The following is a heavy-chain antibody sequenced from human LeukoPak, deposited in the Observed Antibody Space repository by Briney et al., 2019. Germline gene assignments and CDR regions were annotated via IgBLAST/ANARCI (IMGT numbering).Heavy chain of an antibody. J-gene: IGHJ5*02. CDR3: ARAPLIAARTFDP. V-gene: IGHV1-2*02. Sequence: GASVKVSCKASGYTFTGYYMHWVRQAPGQGLEWMGWINPNSGGTNYAQKFQGRVTITRNTSISTAYMELSSLRSEDTAVYYCARAPLIAARTFDPWGQGTLVTVSS. CDR1: GYTFTGYY. CDR2: INPNSGGT. D-gene: IGHD6-6*01.